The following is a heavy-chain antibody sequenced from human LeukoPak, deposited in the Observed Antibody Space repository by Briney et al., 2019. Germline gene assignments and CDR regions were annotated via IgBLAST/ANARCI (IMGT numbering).Heavy chain of an antibody. CDR1: GFTFSSYA. Sequence: GGSLRLSCAASGFTFSSYAMNWVRQAPGKGLEWVSGISGSGGSTYYADSVKGRFTISRDNSKNTLYLQMKSPRAEDTAVYYCAKRSEYHFDYWGQGTLVTVSS. CDR3: AKRSEYHFDY. V-gene: IGHV3-23*01. D-gene: IGHD2-2*01. CDR2: ISGSGGST. J-gene: IGHJ4*02.